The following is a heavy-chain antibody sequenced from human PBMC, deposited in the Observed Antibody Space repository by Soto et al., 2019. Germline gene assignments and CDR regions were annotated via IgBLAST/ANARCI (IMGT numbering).Heavy chain of an antibody. Sequence: QVQLVESGGGVVQPGRFLRLSCAASGFTFSNFGMHWVRQAPGKGLEWVAVISSDGSDKYYSDSVKGRFTISRDNSKNTLFLQMNSLRVEDTAVYYCAKGSEVARQELDYWGQGTLVTVSS. V-gene: IGHV3-30*18. D-gene: IGHD2-15*01. CDR3: AKGSEVARQELDY. CDR2: ISSDGSDK. J-gene: IGHJ4*02. CDR1: GFTFSNFG.